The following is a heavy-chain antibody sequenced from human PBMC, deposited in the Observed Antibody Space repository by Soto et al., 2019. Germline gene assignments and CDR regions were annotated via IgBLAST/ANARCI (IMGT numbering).Heavy chain of an antibody. CDR2: TIPELGTS. J-gene: IGHJ4*02. D-gene: IGHD4-17*01. V-gene: IGHV1-69*10. Sequence: VASVKVSCKASGGFNNYAVSWVRQAPGQGLEWMGVTIPELGTSNYAQRFQGRVTITVDKATNTAYLNLTTLTSEDTAIYFCARTSMTRIDYWGQGPLVTVSS. CDR3: ARTSMTRIDY. CDR1: GGFNNYA.